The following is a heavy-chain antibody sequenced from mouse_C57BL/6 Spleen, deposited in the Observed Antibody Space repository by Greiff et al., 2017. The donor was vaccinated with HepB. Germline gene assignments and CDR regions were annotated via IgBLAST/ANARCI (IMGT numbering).Heavy chain of an antibody. D-gene: IGHD1-1*01. V-gene: IGHV1-18*01. CDR3: ARYGYYGSSSFAY. Sequence: EVKLMESGPELVKPGASVKIPCKASGYTFTDYNMDWVKQSHGKSLEWIGDINPNNGGTIYNQKFKGKATLTVDKSSSTAYMELRSLTSEDTAVYYCARYGYYGSSSFAYWGQGTLVTVSA. J-gene: IGHJ3*01. CDR2: INPNNGGT. CDR1: GYTFTDYN.